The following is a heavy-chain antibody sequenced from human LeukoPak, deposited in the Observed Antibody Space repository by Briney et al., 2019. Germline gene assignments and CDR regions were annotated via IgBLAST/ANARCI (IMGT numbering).Heavy chain of an antibody. D-gene: IGHD1-14*01. CDR2: ISSSGSTK. CDR3: ARGMPLSVAGPPMDV. V-gene: IGHV3-11*04. CDR1: GFSFSDYY. Sequence: KPGGSLRLSCAASGFSFSDYYMNWIRQAPGKGPEWISIISSSGSTKYYADSVKGRFTISRDNAKNTLDLQLNSLRAEDTAVYYCARGMPLSVAGPPMDVWGKGTTVTISS. J-gene: IGHJ6*04.